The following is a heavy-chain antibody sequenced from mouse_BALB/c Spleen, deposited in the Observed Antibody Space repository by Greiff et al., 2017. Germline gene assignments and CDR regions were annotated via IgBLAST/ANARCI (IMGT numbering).Heavy chain of an antibody. CDR3: AVINPLFAY. D-gene: IGHD2-4*01. V-gene: IGHV3-6*02. Sequence: EESGPGLVKPSQSLSLTCSVTGYSITSGYYWNWIRQFPGNKLEWMGYISYDGSNNYNPSLKNRISITRDTSKNQFFLKLNSVTTEDTATYYCAVINPLFAYWGQGTLVTVSA. J-gene: IGHJ3*01. CDR2: ISYDGSN. CDR1: GYSITSGYY.